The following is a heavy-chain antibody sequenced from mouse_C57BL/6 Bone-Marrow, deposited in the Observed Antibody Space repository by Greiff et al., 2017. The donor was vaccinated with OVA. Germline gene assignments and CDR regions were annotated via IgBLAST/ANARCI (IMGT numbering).Heavy chain of an antibody. J-gene: IGHJ2*01. CDR3: TTWGFITTVVDY. Sequence: EVHLVESGAELVRPGASVKLSCTASGFNIKDDYMHWVKQRPEQGLEWIGWIDPENGDTEYASQFQGKATITADTSSNTAYLQLSSLTSEDTAVYYCTTWGFITTVVDYWGQCTTLTVSS. D-gene: IGHD1-1*01. CDR1: GFNIKDDY. V-gene: IGHV14-4*01. CDR2: IDPENGDT.